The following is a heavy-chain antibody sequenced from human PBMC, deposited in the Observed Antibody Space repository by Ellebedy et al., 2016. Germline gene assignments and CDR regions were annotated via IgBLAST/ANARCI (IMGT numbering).Heavy chain of an antibody. Sequence: GSLRLSCIVSGGSISRYYWSWIRQPPGRGLEWIGNIYYTGTTNYNPSLQSRVTISLATSKNQFSLRLTSVTAADTAVYYCARIGGVSFGERPIDYWGQGTLVTASS. D-gene: IGHD3-10*01. J-gene: IGHJ4*02. CDR1: GGSISRYY. V-gene: IGHV4-59*01. CDR3: ARIGGVSFGERPIDY. CDR2: IYYTGTT.